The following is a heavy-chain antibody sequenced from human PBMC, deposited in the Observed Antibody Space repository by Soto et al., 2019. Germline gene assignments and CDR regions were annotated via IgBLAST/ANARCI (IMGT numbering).Heavy chain of an antibody. CDR2: ISSSGSTI. J-gene: IGHJ6*03. CDR1: GFTFSDYY. V-gene: IGHV3-11*01. CDR3: ARDGTITGIEPVYYYYMDV. D-gene: IGHD1-20*01. Sequence: GGSLRLSCAASGFTFSDYYMSWIRQAPGKGLEWVSYISSSGSTIYYADSVKGRFTISRDNAKNSLYLQMNSLRAEDTAVYYCARDGTITGIEPVYYYYMDVWGKGTTVTVSS.